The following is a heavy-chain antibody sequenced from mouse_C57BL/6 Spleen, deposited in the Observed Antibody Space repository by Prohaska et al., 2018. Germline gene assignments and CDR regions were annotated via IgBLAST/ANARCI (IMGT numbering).Heavy chain of an antibody. CDR2: INPNNGGT. V-gene: IGHV1-18*01. J-gene: IGHJ1*03. Sequence: SVKIPCKASGYTFTDYNMDWVKQSHGKSLEWIGDINPNNGGTIYNQKFKGKATLTVDKSSSTAYMELRSLTSEDTAVYYCARRYYGRRYFDVWGTGTTVTVSS. CDR1: GYTFTDYN. CDR3: ARRYYGRRYFDV. D-gene: IGHD1-1*01.